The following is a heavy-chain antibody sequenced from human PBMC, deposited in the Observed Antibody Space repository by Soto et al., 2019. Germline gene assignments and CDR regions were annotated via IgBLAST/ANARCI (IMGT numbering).Heavy chain of an antibody. CDR2: INSDGSST. CDR3: ARGLDCSGGSCYFRWFDP. D-gene: IGHD2-15*01. J-gene: IGHJ5*02. V-gene: IGHV3-74*01. Sequence: GGSLRLSCAASGFTFSSYWMHWVRQAPGKGLVWVSRINSDGSSTSYADSVKGRFTISRDNAKNTLYLQMNSLRAEDTAVYYCARGLDCSGGSCYFRWFDPWGQGTLVTVS. CDR1: GFTFSSYW.